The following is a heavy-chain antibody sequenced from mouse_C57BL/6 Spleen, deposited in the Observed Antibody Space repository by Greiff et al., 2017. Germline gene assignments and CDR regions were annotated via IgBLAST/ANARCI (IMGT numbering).Heavy chain of an antibody. D-gene: IGHD2-5*01. V-gene: IGHV1-64*01. CDR1: GYTFTSYW. J-gene: IGHJ4*01. CDR2: IHPNSGST. Sequence: QVQLQQPGAELVKPGASVKLSCKASGYTFTSYWMHWVKQRPGQGLEWIGMIHPNSGSTNYNEKFKSKATLTVDKSSSTAYMQLSSLTSEDSAVYYCARDSYSNYDMDYWGQGTSVTVAS. CDR3: ARDSYSNYDMDY.